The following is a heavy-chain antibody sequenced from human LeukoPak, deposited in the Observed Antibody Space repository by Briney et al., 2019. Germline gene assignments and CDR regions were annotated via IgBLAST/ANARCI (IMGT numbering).Heavy chain of an antibody. CDR3: AREVVALHTPNY. D-gene: IGHD4-11*01. J-gene: IGHJ4*02. Sequence: GGSLRLSCAASGFAFSNYGMHWVRQAPGKGLEWVAVISYDGSNKDYADSVKGRFTISRDNSKNTLYLQMNSLRAEDTAVYYCAREVVALHTPNYWGQGTLVTVSS. CDR2: ISYDGSNK. CDR1: GFAFSNYG. V-gene: IGHV3-30*03.